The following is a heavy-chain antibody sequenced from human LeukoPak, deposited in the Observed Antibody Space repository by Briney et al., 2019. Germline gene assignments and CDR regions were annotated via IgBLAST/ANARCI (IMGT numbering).Heavy chain of an antibody. J-gene: IGHJ4*02. CDR1: GYTFTGYY. CDR2: INPNSGGT. CDR3: ARVPHSSSWYQSYYFDY. Sequence: ASVKVSCKASGYTFTGYYMHWVRQAPGQGLEWMGWINPNSGGTNYAQKFQGRVTMTRDTSISTAYMELSRLRSEDTAVYYCARVPHSSSWYQSYYFDYWGQGTLVTVSS. D-gene: IGHD6-13*01. V-gene: IGHV1-2*02.